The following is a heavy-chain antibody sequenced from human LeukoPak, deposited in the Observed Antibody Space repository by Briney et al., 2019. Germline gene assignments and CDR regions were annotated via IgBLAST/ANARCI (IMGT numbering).Heavy chain of an antibody. CDR2: ISSSGSTI. J-gene: IGHJ6*02. CDR3: ARDLDLGGIAVAGTHYYGMDV. D-gene: IGHD6-19*01. Sequence: GGSLRLSCAASGFTSSDYYMSWIRQAPGKGLEWASYISSSGSTIYYADSVKGRFTISRDNAKNSLYLQMNSLRAEDTAVYYCARDLDLGGIAVAGTHYYGMDVWGQGTTVTVSS. V-gene: IGHV3-11*01. CDR1: GFTSSDYY.